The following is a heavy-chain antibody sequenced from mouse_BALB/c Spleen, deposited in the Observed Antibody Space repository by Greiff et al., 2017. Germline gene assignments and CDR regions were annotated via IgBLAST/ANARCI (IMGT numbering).Heavy chain of an antibody. CDR1: GYSITSDYA. Sequence: EVNLVESGPGLVKPSQSLSLTCTVTGYSITSDYAWNWIRQFPGNKLEWMGYISYSGSTSYNPSLKSRISITRDTSKNQFFLQLNSVTTEDTATYYCARGGYYYGSRYFDVWGAGTTVTVSS. V-gene: IGHV3-2*02. D-gene: IGHD1-1*01. CDR3: ARGGYYYGSRYFDV. J-gene: IGHJ1*01. CDR2: ISYSGST.